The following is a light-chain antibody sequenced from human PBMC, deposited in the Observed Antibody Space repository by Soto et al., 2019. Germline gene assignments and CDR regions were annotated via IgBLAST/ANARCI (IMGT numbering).Light chain of an antibody. CDR1: QSISSW. V-gene: IGKV1-5*03. Sequence: DIQMTQSPSTLSASVGDRVTITCRASQSISSWLAWYQQKPGKAPKLLIYEASSSEIGVPPRFSGSGFGTSLTLTISSLQPDDFATYYCQHYKESSTFGQGTRLEIK. CDR2: EAS. CDR3: QHYKESST. J-gene: IGKJ1*01.